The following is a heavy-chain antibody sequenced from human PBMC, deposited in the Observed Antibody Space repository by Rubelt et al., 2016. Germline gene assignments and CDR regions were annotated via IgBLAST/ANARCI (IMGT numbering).Heavy chain of an antibody. D-gene: IGHD6-13*01. Sequence: QVQLVQSGAEVKKPGASVKVSCTASGYTFTSYAMHWVRQAPGQRLEWLGWINAGNGNTKYSQKFQGRGTITREPAGSTAYMELSSLRSEDTAVYYGARDESSGYSSSWYGRVYGMDVWGQGTTVTVSS. V-gene: IGHV1-3*01. CDR2: INAGNGNT. CDR3: ARDESSGYSSSWYGRVYGMDV. J-gene: IGHJ6*02. CDR1: GYTFTSYA.